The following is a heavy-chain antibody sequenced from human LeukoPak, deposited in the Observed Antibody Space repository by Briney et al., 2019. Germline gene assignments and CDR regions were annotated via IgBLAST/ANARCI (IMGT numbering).Heavy chain of an antibody. D-gene: IGHD3-22*01. Sequence: GGSLRLSCAASGFTFSNAGMSWVRQAPGKGLEWVGRIKSKTDGGTTDYAAPVKGRFTISRDDSKNTLYLQMNSLKTEDTAVYYCTTGDYYDSSGYLYYWGQGTLVTVSS. CDR3: TTGDYYDSSGYLYY. CDR2: IKSKTDGGTT. V-gene: IGHV3-15*01. CDR1: GFTFSNAG. J-gene: IGHJ4*02.